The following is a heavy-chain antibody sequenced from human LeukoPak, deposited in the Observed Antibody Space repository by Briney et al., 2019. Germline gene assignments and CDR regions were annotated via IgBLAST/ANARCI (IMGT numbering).Heavy chain of an antibody. CDR1: GFTFSDYY. CDR2: IWYDGSNK. V-gene: IGHV3-33*08. J-gene: IGHJ3*02. D-gene: IGHD5-18*01. Sequence: GGSLRLSCAASGFTFSDYYMAWIRQAPGKGLEWVAVIWYDGSNKYYADSVKGRFTISRDNSKNTLYLQMNSLRAEDTAVYYCARDVDTAMVRAFDIWGQGTMVTVSS. CDR3: ARDVDTAMVRAFDI.